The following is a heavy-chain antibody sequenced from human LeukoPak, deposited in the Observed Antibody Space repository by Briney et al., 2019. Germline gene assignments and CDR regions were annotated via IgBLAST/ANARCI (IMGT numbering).Heavy chain of an antibody. J-gene: IGHJ4*02. D-gene: IGHD3-22*01. CDR3: SWYYYDSSGYSDY. V-gene: IGHV1-8*03. CDR2: MNPNSGNT. Sequence: ASVKVSCKASGYTFTGYYMHWVRQATGQGLEWMGWMNPNSGNTGYAQKFQGRVTITRNTSISTAYMELSSLRSEDTAVYYCSWYYYDSSGYSDYWGQGTLVTVSS. CDR1: GYTFTGYY.